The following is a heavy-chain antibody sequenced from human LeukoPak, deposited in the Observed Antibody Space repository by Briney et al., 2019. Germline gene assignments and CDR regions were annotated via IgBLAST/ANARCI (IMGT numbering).Heavy chain of an antibody. CDR3: ARLVVYYGSGASDFDY. Sequence: GGSLRLSCAASGFTVSSNYMSWVRQAPGKGLERVSVIYSGGSTYYADSVKGRFTISRDNAKNSLYLQMNSLRAEDTAVYYCARLVVYYGSGASDFDYWGQGTLVTVSS. J-gene: IGHJ4*02. D-gene: IGHD3-10*01. CDR2: IYSGGST. CDR1: GFTVSSNY. V-gene: IGHV3-53*01.